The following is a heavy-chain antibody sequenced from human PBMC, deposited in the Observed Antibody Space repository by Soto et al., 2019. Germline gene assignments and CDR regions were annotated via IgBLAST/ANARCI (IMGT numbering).Heavy chain of an antibody. CDR1: GFTFSNYG. Sequence: QVQLEESGGGVVQPGRSLRLSCAASGFTFSNYGMHWVRQAPGKGVEWVAVIWNDGTNKYYVDSVRGRFTISRDDSKNTLYLEMNSLRAEDTGVYYCAKDMAAAAHQGDAFDIWGLGTMVSVSA. J-gene: IGHJ3*02. V-gene: IGHV3-33*03. D-gene: IGHD6-13*01. CDR2: IWNDGTNK. CDR3: AKDMAAAAHQGDAFDI.